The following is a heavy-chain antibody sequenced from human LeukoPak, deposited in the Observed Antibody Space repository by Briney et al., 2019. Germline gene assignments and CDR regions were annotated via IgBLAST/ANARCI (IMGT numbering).Heavy chain of an antibody. D-gene: IGHD2-15*01. CDR3: AALYCSGGSCYSRSSSYYYYYMDV. CDR2: IIPIFGTA. J-gene: IGHJ6*03. V-gene: IGHV1-69*05. Sequence: SVKVSCKASGGTFSSHAISWVRQAPGQGLEWMGRIIPIFGTANYAQKFQGRVTITTDESTSTAYMELSSLRSEDTAVYYCAALYCSGGSCYSRSSSYYYYYMDVWGKGTTVTVSS. CDR1: GGTFSSHA.